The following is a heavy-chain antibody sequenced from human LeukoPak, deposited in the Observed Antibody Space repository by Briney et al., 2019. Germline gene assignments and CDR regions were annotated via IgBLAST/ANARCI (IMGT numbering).Heavy chain of an antibody. CDR3: GRDYWYLPDY. D-gene: IGHD6-13*01. V-gene: IGHV3-30-3*01. CDR1: GFTFDSYA. J-gene: IGHJ4*02. CDR2: ISEGGNNK. Sequence: GGSLRLSCEASGFTFDSYAIHWVRQAPGKGLDGVAVISEGGNNKYHADSVKGRFTISRDNSKTTVYLQMNSLRTEDTAVYYCGRDYWYLPDYWGQGTLVTVSS.